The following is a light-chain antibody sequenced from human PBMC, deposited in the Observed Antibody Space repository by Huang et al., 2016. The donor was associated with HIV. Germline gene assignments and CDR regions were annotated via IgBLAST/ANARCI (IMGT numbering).Light chain of an antibody. V-gene: IGKV3-15*01. CDR3: QQYKNWPPLT. Sequence: EVVMTQSPATLSASPGERATLSCRASQNVGSSLAWYQQRPGQAPRLLIVDASTRATGVPPRFSGSGSGTQFTLIISSLQSEDFAIYYCQQYKNWPPLTFGGGTKVEIK. J-gene: IGKJ4*01. CDR1: QNVGSS. CDR2: DAS.